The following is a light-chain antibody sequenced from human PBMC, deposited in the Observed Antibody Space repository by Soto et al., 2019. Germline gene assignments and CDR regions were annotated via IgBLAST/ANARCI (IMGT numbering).Light chain of an antibody. CDR1: SSDVGLYDY. CDR2: AAS. Sequence: QPALAQPASVSGSPGQSITISCTGTSSDVGLYDYVSWYQQHPGKAPQLMIYAASNRPSGVSNRFSASKSGNTASLFISGLQAEDEADYYCSSYTSDSSYVFGSGTKVTVL. CDR3: SSYTSDSSYV. J-gene: IGLJ1*01. V-gene: IGLV2-14*01.